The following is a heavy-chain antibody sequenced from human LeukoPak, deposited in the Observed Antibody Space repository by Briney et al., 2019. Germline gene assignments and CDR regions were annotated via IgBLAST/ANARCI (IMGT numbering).Heavy chain of an antibody. D-gene: IGHD3-9*01. Sequence: ASVKVSCKASGYTFTSYSIHWVRQAPGQGLEWIGIINPSGGSTSYAQKFQGRVTMTRDTSTSTVYMELSSLRSEDTAVYYCARLGSSGAYYDILTGYVNWFDPWGQGTLVTVSS. CDR2: INPSGGST. V-gene: IGHV1-46*01. J-gene: IGHJ5*02. CDR3: ARLGSSGAYYDILTGYVNWFDP. CDR1: GYTFTSYS.